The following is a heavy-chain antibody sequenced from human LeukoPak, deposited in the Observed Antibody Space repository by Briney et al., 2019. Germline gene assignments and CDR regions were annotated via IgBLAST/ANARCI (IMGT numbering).Heavy chain of an antibody. J-gene: IGHJ4*02. CDR3: ARDSTGDLDY. CDR1: GFTFSSYS. Sequence: GGSLRLSCVASGFTFSSYSMNWVRQAPGKGLEWVSSISSSTTYTYYADSVKGRFTISRDNAKNSLYLQMNSLRVDDTALYYCARDSTGDLDYWGQGTLVAVSS. CDR2: ISSSTTYT. V-gene: IGHV3-21*01. D-gene: IGHD2-21*02.